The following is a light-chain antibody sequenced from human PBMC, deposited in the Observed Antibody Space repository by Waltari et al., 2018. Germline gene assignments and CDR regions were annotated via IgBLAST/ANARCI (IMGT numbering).Light chain of an antibody. CDR3: QQYNNWPPLT. CDR1: QSVSRN. Sequence: EIVMTQSPATLSVSPGERATLSCRASQSVSRNLAWYQQKPCQAPRLLIYGASTRATGIPARFSGSGSGTEFTLTISSLQSEDFAVYYCQQYNNWPPLTFGGGTKVEIK. CDR2: GAS. V-gene: IGKV3-15*01. J-gene: IGKJ4*01.